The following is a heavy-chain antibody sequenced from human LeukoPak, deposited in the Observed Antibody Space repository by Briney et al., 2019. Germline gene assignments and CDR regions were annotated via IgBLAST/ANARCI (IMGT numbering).Heavy chain of an antibody. V-gene: IGHV4-59*01. CDR3: ARGGSSYNDEHEEFDY. D-gene: IGHD3-22*01. J-gene: IGHJ4*02. CDR1: GGSISSYH. Sequence: SETLSLTCTVSGGSISSYHWSWIRQPPGKGLEWIGYIYYSGNTNYNPSLKSRVTISVDTSKNQFSLKLSSVTAADTAVYYCARGGSSYNDEHEEFDYWGQGTVVTVSS. CDR2: IYYSGNT.